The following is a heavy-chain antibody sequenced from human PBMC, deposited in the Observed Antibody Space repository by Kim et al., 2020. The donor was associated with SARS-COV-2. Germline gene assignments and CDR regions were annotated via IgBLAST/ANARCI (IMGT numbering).Heavy chain of an antibody. V-gene: IGHV1-24*01. Sequence: ASVKVSCKVSGYTLTELSMHWVRQAPGKGLEWMGGFDPEDGETIYAQKFQGRVTMTEDTSTDTAYMELSSLRSEDTAVYYCATIPPRKCSGGSCYWVRRYYYYGMDVWGQGTTVTVSS. CDR1: GYTLTELS. D-gene: IGHD2-15*01. CDR2: FDPEDGET. CDR3: ATIPPRKCSGGSCYWVRRYYYYGMDV. J-gene: IGHJ6*02.